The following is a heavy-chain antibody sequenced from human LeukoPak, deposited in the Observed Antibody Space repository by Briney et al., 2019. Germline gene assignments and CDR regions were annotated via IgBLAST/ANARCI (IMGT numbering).Heavy chain of an antibody. J-gene: IGHJ6*02. CDR1: GFTSSSYA. CDR3: AGRCSVTRCHFSSYGMDV. D-gene: IGHD2-15*01. V-gene: IGHV3-23*01. CDR2: ISASGGST. Sequence: GGSLRLSCAASGFTSSSYAMIWVRQAPGKGLEWVSVISASGGSTNYADSVKGRFTISRDNSKNTLYLQMNSLRAEDTALYYCAGRCSVTRCHFSSYGMDVWGQGTTVTVSS.